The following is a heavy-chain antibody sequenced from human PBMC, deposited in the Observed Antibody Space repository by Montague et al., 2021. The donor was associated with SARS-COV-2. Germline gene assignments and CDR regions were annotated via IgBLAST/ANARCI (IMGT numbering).Heavy chain of an antibody. Sequence: SETLSLTCAVYGESFSGYYWSWIRQPPGKGLEWIGEINHSGSTNSNSSLKSRLTISVDTSKNQFSLKLSSVTAADTAVYYCARPSCSSTSCYGPLWYWGQGTLVTVSS. CDR3: ARPSCSSTSCYGPLWY. CDR1: GESFSGYY. CDR2: INHSGST. D-gene: IGHD2-2*01. J-gene: IGHJ4*02. V-gene: IGHV4-34*01.